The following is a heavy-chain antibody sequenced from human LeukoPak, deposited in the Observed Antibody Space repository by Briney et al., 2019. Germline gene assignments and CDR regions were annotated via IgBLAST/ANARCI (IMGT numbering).Heavy chain of an antibody. CDR3: ARASSLMVYDILTGPTCYFDY. D-gene: IGHD3-9*01. J-gene: IGHJ4*02. Sequence: SETLSLTCTVSGGSISSYYWSWIRQPAGKGLEWIGRIYTSGSTNYNPSLKSRVTMSVDTSKNQFSLKLSSVTAADTAVYYCARASSLMVYDILTGPTCYFDYWGQGTLVTVSS. CDR2: IYTSGST. CDR1: GGSISSYY. V-gene: IGHV4-4*07.